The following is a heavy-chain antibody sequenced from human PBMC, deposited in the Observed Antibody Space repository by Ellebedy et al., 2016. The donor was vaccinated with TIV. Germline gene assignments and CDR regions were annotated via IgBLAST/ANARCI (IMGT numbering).Heavy chain of an antibody. Sequence: PGGSLRLSCAASGFTFSSYAMRWVRQAPGKGLEWVSTITDSGGRTFYADSVKGRFTISSDNSKNTLFLQMNSLRAEDTAVYYCARRVAGKASFDYWGQGTLVTVSS. D-gene: IGHD6-19*01. CDR1: GFTFSSYA. CDR3: ARRVAGKASFDY. CDR2: ITDSGGRT. J-gene: IGHJ4*02. V-gene: IGHV3-23*01.